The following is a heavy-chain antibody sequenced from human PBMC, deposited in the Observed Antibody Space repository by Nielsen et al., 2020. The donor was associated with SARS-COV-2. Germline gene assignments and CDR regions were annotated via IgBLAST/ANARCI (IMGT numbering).Heavy chain of an antibody. V-gene: IGHV4-4*02. D-gene: IGHD3-10*01. CDR1: GGSISSSNW. CDR2: IYHSGST. Sequence: SETLSLTCAVSGGSISSSNWWSWVRQPPGKGLEWIGEIYHSGSTNYNPSLKSRVTISVDTSKNQFSLKLSSVTAADTAVYYCARTAIYGSGSYYRPNWFDPWGQGTLVTVSS. J-gene: IGHJ5*02. CDR3: ARTAIYGSGSYYRPNWFDP.